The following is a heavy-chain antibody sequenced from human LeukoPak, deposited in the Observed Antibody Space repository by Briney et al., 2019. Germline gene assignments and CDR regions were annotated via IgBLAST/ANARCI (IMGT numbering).Heavy chain of an antibody. Sequence: GESLQISCQGSGFSFTSYWIGWVRQMPGKGLEWMGIIYLGDSDTRYSPSFQGQVTISADKSISAAYLQWSSLKASDTAMYYCARHPSYTSGWPLDYWGQGTLVTVSS. CDR3: ARHPSYTSGWPLDY. V-gene: IGHV5-51*01. J-gene: IGHJ4*02. D-gene: IGHD6-19*01. CDR1: GFSFTSYW. CDR2: IYLGDSDT.